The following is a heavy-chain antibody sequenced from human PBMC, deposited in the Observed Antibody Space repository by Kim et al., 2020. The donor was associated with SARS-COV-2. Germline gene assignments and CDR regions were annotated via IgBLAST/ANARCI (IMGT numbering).Heavy chain of an antibody. J-gene: IGHJ4*02. V-gene: IGHV7-4-1*02. CDR2: P. D-gene: IGHD6-6*01. CDR3: ASYSSSTGFDY. Sequence: PTYAQGFTGRFVFSLDTSVSTAYLQISSLKAEDTAVYYCASYSSSTGFDYWGQGTLVTVSS.